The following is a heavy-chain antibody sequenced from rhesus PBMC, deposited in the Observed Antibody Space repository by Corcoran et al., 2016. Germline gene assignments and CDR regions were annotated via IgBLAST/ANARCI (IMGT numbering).Heavy chain of an antibody. CDR3: ASGLNYGAPNFGLDS. V-gene: IGHV4-127*01. Sequence: QVQLKESGPGLVKPSETLSLTCTVSGYSIISGYAWRWIRQPPGNGLELIGYIGGKYNPSRKSRVPIAKDTSKNQSSLNLTSVTAADTAVYYCASGLNYGAPNFGLDSWGQGVVVTVSS. CDR2: IGG. CDR1: GYSIISGYA. J-gene: IGHJ6*01. D-gene: IGHD1-26*01.